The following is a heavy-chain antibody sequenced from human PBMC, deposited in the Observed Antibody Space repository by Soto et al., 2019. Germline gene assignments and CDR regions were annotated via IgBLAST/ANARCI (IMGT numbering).Heavy chain of an antibody. CDR1: GYRFFAYG. J-gene: IGHJ4*02. D-gene: IGHD3-10*01. CDR2: SVPGSGNT. CDR3: ASVSGKGTGRRYSDT. V-gene: IGHV1-18*01. Sequence: QVQLVQSGAEMAKPGASVKVSCKTSGYRFFAYGLCWVRQVPGQGLEWLGWSVPGSGNTIYARNFQDRVTVTTDRTTNTSSRAPRRLTPGDTALDSGASVSGKGTGRRYSDTWGQGTLVTVSS.